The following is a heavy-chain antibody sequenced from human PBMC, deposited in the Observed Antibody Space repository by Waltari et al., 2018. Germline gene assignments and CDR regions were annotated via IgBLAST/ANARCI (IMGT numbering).Heavy chain of an antibody. D-gene: IGHD1-1*01. J-gene: IGHJ4*02. CDR3: ARDTATALDS. V-gene: IGHV3-72*01. CDR2: TKNKANGHIT. CDR1: GFTFTDHY. Sequence: EVQLVESGGGLVQPGGSLRLSCVASGFTFTDHYMDWVRQAPGQGLEWISRTKNKANGHITDYAASVKGRFIASRDDSKNSLYLQMNNLKTEDTAVYYCARDTATALDSWTQGTLVTVSA.